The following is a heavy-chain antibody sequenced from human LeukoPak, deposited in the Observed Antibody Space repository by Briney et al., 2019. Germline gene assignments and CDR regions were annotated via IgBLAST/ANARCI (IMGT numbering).Heavy chain of an antibody. D-gene: IGHD3-22*01. V-gene: IGHV4-61*05. CDR3: ARAWYYYDSSGYSSAFDI. CDR2: IYYSGST. Sequence: PSETLSLTCTVSGGSISSSSYYWGWIRQPPGKGLEWIGYIYYSGSTNYNPSLKSRVTISVDTSKNQFSLKLSSVTAADTAVYYCARAWYYYDSSGYSSAFDIWGQGTMVTVSS. J-gene: IGHJ3*02. CDR1: GGSISSSSYY.